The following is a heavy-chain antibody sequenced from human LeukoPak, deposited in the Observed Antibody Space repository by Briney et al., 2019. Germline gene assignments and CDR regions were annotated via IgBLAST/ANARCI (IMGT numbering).Heavy chain of an antibody. CDR3: ARVRPSIAYFDY. V-gene: IGHV4-59*01. Sequence: PSETLSLTCTVSGGSISSYYWSWIRQPPGKGLEWIGYIYYSGSTNYNPSLKSQVTISVDTSKNQFSLKLSSVTAADTAVYYCARVRPSIAYFDYWGQGTLVTVSS. D-gene: IGHD6-13*01. J-gene: IGHJ4*02. CDR2: IYYSGST. CDR1: GGSISSYY.